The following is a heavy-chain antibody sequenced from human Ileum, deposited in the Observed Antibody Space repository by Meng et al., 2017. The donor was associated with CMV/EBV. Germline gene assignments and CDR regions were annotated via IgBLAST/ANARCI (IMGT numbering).Heavy chain of an antibody. CDR2: ISTYNGNT. J-gene: IGHJ4*02. V-gene: IGHV1-18*01. Sequence: SYGISWVRQAPGQGLEWMGWISTYNGNTNYAQKLQGRVTMTTDTSTSTAYMELRSLRSDDTAVYYCARGDVLRFLEWSLGGDYLDYWGQGTLVTVSS. D-gene: IGHD3-3*01. CDR3: ARGDVLRFLEWSLGGDYLDY. CDR1: SYG.